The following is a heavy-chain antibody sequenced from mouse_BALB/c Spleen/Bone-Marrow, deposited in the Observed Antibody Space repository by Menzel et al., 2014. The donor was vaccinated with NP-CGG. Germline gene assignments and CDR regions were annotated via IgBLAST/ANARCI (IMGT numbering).Heavy chain of an antibody. CDR3: AMSTTGAWFAY. CDR1: GFNIXDTY. V-gene: IGHV14-3*02. D-gene: IGHD2-4*01. J-gene: IGHJ3*01. Sequence: VQLQQSGAELVKPGASVKLSCTASGFNIXDTYMHWVKQRPEQGLEWIGRIDPANGNTKYDPKFQGKATITADTSSNTAFLQLSSLTSEDTAVYYCAMSTTGAWFAYWGQGTLVTVSA. CDR2: IDPANGNT.